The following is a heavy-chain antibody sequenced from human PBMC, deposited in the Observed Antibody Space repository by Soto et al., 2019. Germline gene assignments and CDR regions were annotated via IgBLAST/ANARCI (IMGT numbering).Heavy chain of an antibody. Sequence: QVQLVQSGAEVKKPGASVKVSCKASGFPFTNYDIIWVRQAPGQGLEWMGWISGYNGNTNYAQKLQGRVTMTTDTSTSTAYMELRSLRSDDTAVYYCARGHVDGGSFDYWGQGTLVTVSS. D-gene: IGHD1-26*01. CDR1: GFPFTNYD. V-gene: IGHV1-18*01. J-gene: IGHJ4*02. CDR2: ISGYNGNT. CDR3: ARGHVDGGSFDY.